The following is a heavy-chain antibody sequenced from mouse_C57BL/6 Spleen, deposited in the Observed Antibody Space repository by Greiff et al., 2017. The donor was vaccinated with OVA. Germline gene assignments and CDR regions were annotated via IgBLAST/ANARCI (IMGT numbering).Heavy chain of an antibody. V-gene: IGHV1-4*01. D-gene: IGHD5-1*01. J-gene: IGHJ2*01. Sequence: QVQLQQSGAELARPGASVKMSCKASGYTFTSYTMHWVKQRPGQGLEWIGYINPSSGYTKYNQKFKDKATLTADKSSSTAYMQLSSLTSEDSAVYYCARGEYGPYYFDYWGQGTTLTVSS. CDR2: INPSSGYT. CDR3: ARGEYGPYYFDY. CDR1: GYTFTSYT.